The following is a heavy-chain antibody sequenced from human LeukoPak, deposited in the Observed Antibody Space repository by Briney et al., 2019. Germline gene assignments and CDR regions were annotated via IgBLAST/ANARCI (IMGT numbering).Heavy chain of an antibody. Sequence: GSLRLSCAASGFTFSDYYMSWIRQPPGKGLEWIGEINHSGSTNYNPSLKSRVTISVDTSKNQFSLKLSSVTAADTAVYYCARASPYGDYIVYAFDIWGQGTMVTVSS. V-gene: IGHV4-34*01. D-gene: IGHD4-17*01. CDR3: ARASPYGDYIVYAFDI. CDR1: GFTFSDYY. J-gene: IGHJ3*02. CDR2: INHSGST.